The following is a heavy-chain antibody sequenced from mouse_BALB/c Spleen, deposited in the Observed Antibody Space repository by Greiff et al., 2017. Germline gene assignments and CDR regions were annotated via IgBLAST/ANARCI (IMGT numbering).Heavy chain of an antibody. CDR2: ISYDGSN. V-gene: IGHV3-6*02. Sequence: VQLQQSGPGLVKPSQSLSLTCSVTGYSITSGYYWNWIRQFPGNKLEWMGYISYDGSNNYNPSLKNRISITRDTSKNQFFLKLNSVTTEDTATYYCAYDAYYAMDYWGQGTSVTVSS. D-gene: IGHD2-12*01. J-gene: IGHJ4*01. CDR3: AYDAYYAMDY. CDR1: GYSITSGYY.